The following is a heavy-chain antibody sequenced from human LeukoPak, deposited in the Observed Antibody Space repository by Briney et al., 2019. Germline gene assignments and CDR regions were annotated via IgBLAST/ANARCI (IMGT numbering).Heavy chain of an antibody. J-gene: IGHJ5*02. CDR3: ARDAGSGWYVH. D-gene: IGHD6-19*01. CDR1: GFTLSSYS. V-gene: IGHV3-21*01. Sequence: GSLVLSCAASGFTLSSYSMNWVRQAPGKGLEWVSSISSSSSYIYYADSVKGRFTISRDNAKNSLYPQMNSLRAEDTAVYYCARDAGSGWYVHWGQGTLVTVSS. CDR2: ISSSSSYI.